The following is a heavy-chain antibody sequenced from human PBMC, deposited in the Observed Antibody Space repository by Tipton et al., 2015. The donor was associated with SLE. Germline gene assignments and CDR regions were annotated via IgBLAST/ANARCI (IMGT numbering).Heavy chain of an antibody. CDR3: ARGGRYIVSYYYFDY. CDR1: GGSISTYY. D-gene: IGHD1-26*01. V-gene: IGHV4-59*08. CDR2: IYYSGTT. Sequence: TLSLTCTVSGGSISTYYWSWIRQPPGKGLEWIGYIYYSGTTNYNPSLESRVTISVETSKNQFSLRLSSVTAADTAVYYCARGGRYIVSYYYFDYWGQGTLVTVSS. J-gene: IGHJ4*02.